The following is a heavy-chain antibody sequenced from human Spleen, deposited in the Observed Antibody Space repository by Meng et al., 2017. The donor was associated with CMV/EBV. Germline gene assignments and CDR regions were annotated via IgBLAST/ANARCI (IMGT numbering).Heavy chain of an antibody. D-gene: IGHD3-3*01. CDR2: INPNSGGT. J-gene: IGHJ4*02. V-gene: IGHV1-2*02. Sequence: ASVKVSCKASGYTFTGYYMHWVRQAPGQGLEWMGWINPNSGGTNYAQKFQGRVTMTRDTAISTAYMELSRLRSDDTAVYYCARDLSVLRFLEWPSDFDYWGQGTLVTVSS. CDR1: GYTFTGYY. CDR3: ARDLSVLRFLEWPSDFDY.